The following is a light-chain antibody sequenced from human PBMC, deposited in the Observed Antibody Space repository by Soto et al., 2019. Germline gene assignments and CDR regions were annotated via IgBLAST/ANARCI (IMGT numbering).Light chain of an antibody. CDR1: QNIRRNS. Sequence: ENVLTQSPDTLCLSPGAGVAPSCMASQNIRRNSLAWYQHKRGQAPRVLIYDASTRATGIPDRFSGTGSGTDFTLTISRLEPEDSAVYYCQQYGDSSVTFGQGTRLEIK. CDR3: QQYGDSSVT. CDR2: DAS. J-gene: IGKJ5*01. V-gene: IGKV3-20*01.